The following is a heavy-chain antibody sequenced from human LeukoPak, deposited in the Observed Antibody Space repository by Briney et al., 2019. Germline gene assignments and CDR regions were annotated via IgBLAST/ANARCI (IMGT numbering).Heavy chain of an antibody. V-gene: IGHV3-23*01. CDR3: ATRNYYDNRGYHYYYFDY. J-gene: IGHJ4*02. CDR1: GLIFSNYA. D-gene: IGHD3-22*01. CDR2: ISGGSGDT. Sequence: PGGSLRLSCTASGLIFSNYAMSWVRQAPGKGLEWVSVISGGSGDTFYADSVKGRFTISRDNSKNKVYLQMHSLRAEDTATYYCATRNYYDNRGYHYYYFDYWGQGALVTVSS.